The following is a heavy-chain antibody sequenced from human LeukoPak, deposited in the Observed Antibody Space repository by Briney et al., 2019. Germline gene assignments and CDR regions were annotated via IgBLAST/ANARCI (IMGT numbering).Heavy chain of an antibody. CDR3: ARGAYSNYQNYYYGMDV. CDR1: GGTFSSYA. Sequence: SVKVSCKASGGTFSSYAISWVRQAPGQGLEWMGGIIPIFGTANYAQKFQGRVTITADESTSTAYMELSSLRSEDTAVYYCARGAYSNYQNYYYGMDVWGQGTTVTVSS. CDR2: IIPIFGTA. V-gene: IGHV1-69*01. J-gene: IGHJ6*02. D-gene: IGHD4-11*01.